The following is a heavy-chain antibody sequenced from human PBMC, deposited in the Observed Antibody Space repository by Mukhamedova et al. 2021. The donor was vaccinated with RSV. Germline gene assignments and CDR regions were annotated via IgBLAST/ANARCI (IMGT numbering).Heavy chain of an antibody. Sequence: AMHWVRQAPGKGLEWVAVISYDGSNKYYADSVKGRFTISRDNSKNTLYLQMNSLRAEDTAVYYCARGGDIVVVPAAPGGMDVWGQG. J-gene: IGHJ6*02. V-gene: IGHV3-30*04. D-gene: IGHD2-2*01. CDR2: ISYDGSNK. CDR3: ARGGDIVVVPAAPGGMDV. CDR1: A.